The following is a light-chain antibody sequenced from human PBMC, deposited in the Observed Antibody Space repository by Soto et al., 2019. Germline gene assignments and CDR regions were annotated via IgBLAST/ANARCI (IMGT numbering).Light chain of an antibody. CDR3: QQRSNWPPIT. V-gene: IGKV1-12*01. CDR2: GAS. J-gene: IGKJ5*01. Sequence: DIQMTQSPPSVSASVGDRVTITCRASQDVGKWLAWYQQKPGKAPTLLIHGASSLQSGVPPRYSGSGYGTDFTLTISSLEPEDFAVYYCQQRSNWPPITFGQGTRLEIK. CDR1: QDVGKW.